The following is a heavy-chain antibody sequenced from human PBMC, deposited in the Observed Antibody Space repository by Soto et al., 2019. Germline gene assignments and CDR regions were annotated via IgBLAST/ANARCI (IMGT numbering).Heavy chain of an antibody. V-gene: IGHV1-69*01. CDR1: GGTFSSYA. CDR2: IIPIFGTA. Sequence: QVQLVQSGAKVKKPGSSVKVSCKASGGTFSSYAISWVRQAPGQGLEWMGGIIPIFGTANYAQKFQGRVTITADESTSTAYMELSSLRSEDTAVYYCARVGVGAATTGLFDYWGQGTLVTVSS. D-gene: IGHD1-26*01. CDR3: ARVGVGAATTGLFDY. J-gene: IGHJ4*02.